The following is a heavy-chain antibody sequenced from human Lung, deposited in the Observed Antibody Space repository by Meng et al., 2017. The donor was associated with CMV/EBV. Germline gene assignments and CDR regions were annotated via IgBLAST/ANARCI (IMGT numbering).Heavy chain of an antibody. D-gene: IGHD5-18*01. Sequence: GESLKISCAASGFTFNSFWMSWVRQAPGKGLEWVASIHQDGSESFYVESVRGRFTISRDNAKNSLYVQMSSLRAEDTAVYYCARELGGYSHGKNSGYHQYGMGVWGQGTTVTGSS. CDR2: IHQDGSES. CDR1: GFTFNSFW. J-gene: IGHJ6*02. V-gene: IGHV3-7*01. CDR3: ARELGGYSHGKNSGYHQYGMGV.